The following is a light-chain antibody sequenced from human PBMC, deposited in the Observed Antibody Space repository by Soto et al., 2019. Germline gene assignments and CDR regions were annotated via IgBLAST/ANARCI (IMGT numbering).Light chain of an antibody. CDR1: SSNIGSNY. CDR3: EAWDDSLSGYVV. Sequence: QAVVTQPPSASGTPGQRVTISCSGSSSNIGSNYVYWYQQLPGTAPKLLIYRNNQRPSGVPDRFSGSKSGTSASLAISGLRSEDEADYYCEAWDDSLSGYVVFGGGTKVTVL. V-gene: IGLV1-47*01. J-gene: IGLJ2*01. CDR2: RNN.